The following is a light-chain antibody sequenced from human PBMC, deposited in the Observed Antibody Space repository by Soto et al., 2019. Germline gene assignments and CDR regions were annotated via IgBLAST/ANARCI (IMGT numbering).Light chain of an antibody. V-gene: IGKV3-20*01. J-gene: IGKJ1*01. CDR1: QSVSSN. CDR3: QQYGSSGT. Sequence: EIVMTQSLATLSVSPGASAPLSCRASQSVSSNLAWYQQKPGQAPRLLIYGASTRATGIPDRFSGSGSGTDFTLTISRLEPEDFAVYYCQQYGSSGTVGQGTKVDIK. CDR2: GAS.